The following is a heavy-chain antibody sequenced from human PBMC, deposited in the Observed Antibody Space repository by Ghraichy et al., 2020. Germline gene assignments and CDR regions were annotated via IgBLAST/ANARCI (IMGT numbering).Heavy chain of an antibody. CDR3: ARGSGSYDY. D-gene: IGHD1-26*01. J-gene: IGHJ4*02. CDR2: IIPILGIA. V-gene: IGHV1-69*04. Sequence: VKVSCKASGGTFSSYAISWVRQAPGQGLEWMGRIIPILGIANYAQKFQGRVTITADKSTSTAYMELSSLRSEDTAVYYCARGSGSYDYWGQGTLVTVSS. CDR1: GGTFSSYA.